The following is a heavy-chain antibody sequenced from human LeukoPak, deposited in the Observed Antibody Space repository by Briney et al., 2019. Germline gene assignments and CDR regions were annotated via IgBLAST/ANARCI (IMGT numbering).Heavy chain of an antibody. V-gene: IGHV4-4*02. J-gene: IGHJ5*02. CDR2: IYHSGST. Sequence: NPSETLSLTCAVSGGSISSSNWWSWVRQPPGKGLEWIGEIYHSGSTNYNPSLKSRVTISVDKSKNQFSLKLSSVTAADTAVYYCARVGITMVRGVITWFDPWGQGTLVTVSS. CDR3: ARVGITMVRGVITWFDP. CDR1: GGSISSSNW. D-gene: IGHD3-10*01.